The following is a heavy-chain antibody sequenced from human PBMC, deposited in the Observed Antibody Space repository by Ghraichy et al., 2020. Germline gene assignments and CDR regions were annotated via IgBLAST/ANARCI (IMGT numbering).Heavy chain of an antibody. CDR3: AKDTYYDFWSGYGRFDY. CDR2: ISGSGGST. Sequence: GESLNISCAASGFTFSSYAMSWVRQAPGKGLEWVSAISGSGGSTYYADSVKGRFTISRDNSKNTLYLQMNSLRAEDTAVYYCAKDTYYDFWSGYGRFDYWGQGTLVTVSS. CDR1: GFTFSSYA. D-gene: IGHD3-3*01. J-gene: IGHJ4*02. V-gene: IGHV3-23*01.